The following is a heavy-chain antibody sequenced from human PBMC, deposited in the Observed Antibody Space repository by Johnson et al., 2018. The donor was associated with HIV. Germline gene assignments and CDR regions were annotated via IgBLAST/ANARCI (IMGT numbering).Heavy chain of an antibody. CDR3: ARDWSWRGSLKGGGAFDI. D-gene: IGHD1-26*01. Sequence: QVQLVESGGGVVQPGRSLRLSCAASGFTFRSYAMHWVRQAPGKGLEWVAVISYDGSNKYYADSVKGRFTISRDNSKNTLFLQMNSLKTEDTAVYYCARDWSWRGSLKGGGAFDIW. CDR1: GFTFRSYA. CDR2: ISYDGSNK. J-gene: IGHJ3*02. V-gene: IGHV3-30*04.